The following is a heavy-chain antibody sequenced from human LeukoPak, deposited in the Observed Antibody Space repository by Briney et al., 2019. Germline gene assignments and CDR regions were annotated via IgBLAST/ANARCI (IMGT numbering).Heavy chain of an antibody. V-gene: IGHV3-73*01. D-gene: IGHD5/OR15-5a*01. CDR1: GFTFSGSA. CDR3: TRLLTVYGH. CDR2: IRSKANSYAT. J-gene: IGHJ4*02. Sequence: PGGSLKLSCAASGFTFSGSAMHWVRQASGKGLGWVGRIRSKANSYATAYAASVKGRFTISRDDSKNTAYLQMNSLKTEDTAVYYCTRLLTVYGHWGQGTLVTVSS.